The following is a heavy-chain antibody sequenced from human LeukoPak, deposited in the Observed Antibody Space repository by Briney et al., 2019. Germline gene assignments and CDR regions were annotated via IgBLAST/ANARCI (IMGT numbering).Heavy chain of an antibody. CDR3: AKVSAVAGTAAGVSDY. Sequence: PGGSLRLSCAASGFTFSSYAMSWVRQAPGKGLEWVSGISGSGGNTYYADSVKGRFTISRDNSKNTQYLQMKSLRAEDTAVYYCAKVSAVAGTAAGVSDYWGQGTLVTASS. D-gene: IGHD6-19*01. J-gene: IGHJ4*02. V-gene: IGHV3-23*01. CDR2: ISGSGGNT. CDR1: GFTFSSYA.